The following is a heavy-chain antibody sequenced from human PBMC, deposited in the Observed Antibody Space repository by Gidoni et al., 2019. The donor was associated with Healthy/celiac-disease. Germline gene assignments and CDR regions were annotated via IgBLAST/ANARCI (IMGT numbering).Heavy chain of an antibody. J-gene: IGHJ4*02. CDR3: AKASYSSGWYGG. V-gene: IGHV3-23*01. CDR1: GFTFSSYA. D-gene: IGHD6-19*01. CDR2: ISGSGGST. Sequence: VQLLESGGGLVPPGGSLRISCSASGFTFSSYAMSWGRQAPGKGLEWVSAISGSGGSTYYADSVKGRFTISRYNSKNTLYLQMNSLRAEDTAVYYCAKASYSSGWYGGWGQGTLVTVSS.